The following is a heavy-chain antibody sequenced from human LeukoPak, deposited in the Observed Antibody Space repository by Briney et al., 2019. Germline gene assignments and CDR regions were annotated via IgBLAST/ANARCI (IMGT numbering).Heavy chain of an antibody. J-gene: IGHJ4*02. Sequence: GGSLRLSCAASGFTFSSYGIHWVRQVPGKGLEWVAFIRYDGSYKYYADSVKGRLTISRDNSKNTLYLQMNSLRAEDTAVYHCAKEGRWLDVDFWGQGTLVIVSS. V-gene: IGHV3-30*02. CDR3: AKEGRWLDVDF. D-gene: IGHD6-19*01. CDR2: IRYDGSYK. CDR1: GFTFSSYG.